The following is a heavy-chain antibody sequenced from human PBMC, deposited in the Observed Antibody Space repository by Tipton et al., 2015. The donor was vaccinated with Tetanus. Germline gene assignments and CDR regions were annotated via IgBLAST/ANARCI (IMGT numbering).Heavy chain of an antibody. CDR1: GGSLRGGDHY. V-gene: IGHV4-61*03. CDR2: ISGSGSS. Sequence: PSLTCTVSGGSLRGGDHYWSWIRQPPGKGLEWLAYISGSGSSNSNYFLKSRITVSRDTSKNHFSLKLASVTAADTAVYFCAGVTAQRTELYFDHWGQGTLVTVSS. CDR3: AGVTAQRTELYFDH. D-gene: IGHD6-13*01. J-gene: IGHJ4*02.